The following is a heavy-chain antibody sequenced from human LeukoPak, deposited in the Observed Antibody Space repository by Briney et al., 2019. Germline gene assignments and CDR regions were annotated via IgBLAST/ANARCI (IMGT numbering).Heavy chain of an antibody. J-gene: IGHJ4*02. CDR2: MNPNSGNT. Sequence: ASVKVSCKASGYTFTSYDINWVRQATGQGLEWMGRMNPNSGNTGYAQKFQGRVTMTRNTSISTAYMELSSLRSEDTAVYYCARGKRGSGWYLAYYWGQGTLVTVSS. V-gene: IGHV1-8*01. CDR1: GYTFTSYD. D-gene: IGHD6-19*01. CDR3: ARGKRGSGWYLAYY.